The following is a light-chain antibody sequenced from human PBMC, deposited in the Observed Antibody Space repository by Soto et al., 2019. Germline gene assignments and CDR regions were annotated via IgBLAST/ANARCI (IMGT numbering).Light chain of an antibody. CDR1: QSVSSN. V-gene: IGKV3-15*01. CDR2: GAS. Sequence: EIVMTQSPATLSVSPGVRATLSCRASQSVSSNLAWYQQKPGQAPRLLIYGASTRATGIPARFSGSGSGTEFTLTISSLQSEDFAVYYCQQYSNWSPWTFGQGTKVEIK. J-gene: IGKJ1*01. CDR3: QQYSNWSPWT.